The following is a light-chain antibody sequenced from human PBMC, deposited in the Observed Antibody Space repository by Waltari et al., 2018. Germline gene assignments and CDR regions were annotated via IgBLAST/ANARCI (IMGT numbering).Light chain of an antibody. CDR2: GNG. J-gene: IGLJ2*01. CDR1: RSNIASGYY. V-gene: IGLV1-40*01. Sequence: QSVLTQPPSVSGAPGQRVTISCTGIRSNIASGYYLHLYQHIPGTAPKLLIYGNGNRPSGVPDRFSGSRSGTSASLAITGLQAEDEADYYCQSYDNTLSDVLFGGGTKLTVL. CDR3: QSYDNTLSDVL.